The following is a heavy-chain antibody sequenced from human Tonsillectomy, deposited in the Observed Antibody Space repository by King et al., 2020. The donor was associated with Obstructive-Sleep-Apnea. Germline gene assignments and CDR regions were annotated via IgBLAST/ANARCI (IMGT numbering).Heavy chain of an antibody. CDR1: GFTFSDYY. Sequence: HVQLVESGGGLVKPGGSLRLSCAASGFTFSDYYMSWIRQAPGKGLEWVSYISSSGGTTIYYADSVKGRFTISRDNPKNSLYLQMNSLRAEDTAVYYCARSDNYYYFGIDVWGQGTTVTVSS. CDR3: ARSDNYYYFGIDV. J-gene: IGHJ6*02. CDR2: ISSSGGTTI. V-gene: IGHV3-11*01.